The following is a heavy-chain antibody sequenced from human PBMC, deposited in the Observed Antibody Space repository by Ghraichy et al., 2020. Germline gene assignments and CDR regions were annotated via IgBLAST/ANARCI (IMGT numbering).Heavy chain of an antibody. Sequence: GGSLRLSCAASGFTFSSYEMNWVRQAPGKGLEWVSYISSSGSTIYYADSVKGRFTISRDNAKNSLYLRVNTLRAEDTAVYYCARRYVGNCGGDCFDYWGQGTLVTVSS. D-gene: IGHD2-21*01. CDR3: ARRYVGNCGGDCFDY. CDR2: ISSSGSTI. V-gene: IGHV3-48*03. CDR1: GFTFSSYE. J-gene: IGHJ4*02.